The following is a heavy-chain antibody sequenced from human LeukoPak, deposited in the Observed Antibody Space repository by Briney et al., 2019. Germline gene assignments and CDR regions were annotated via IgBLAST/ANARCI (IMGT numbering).Heavy chain of an antibody. V-gene: IGHV1-18*01. CDR2: ISPYNGKT. CDR1: GYTFINYG. Sequence: ASLKVSCTASGYTFINYGIGWVRQAPGQRLEWMGWISPYNGKTKYAQNLQGRVTMTTDTSPNTAYMDLRRLTFDDTAVYYCARLPTIVARAWPHHPFDPWGQGTLVIVSS. CDR3: ARLPTIVARAWPHHPFDP. D-gene: IGHD3-22*01. J-gene: IGHJ5*02.